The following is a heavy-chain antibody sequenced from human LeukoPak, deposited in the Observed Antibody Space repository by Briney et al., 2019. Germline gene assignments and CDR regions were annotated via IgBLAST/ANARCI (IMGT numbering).Heavy chain of an antibody. D-gene: IGHD3-3*01. V-gene: IGHV4-39*01. J-gene: IGHJ4*02. CDR3: ARGTYDFWSGYYTDTRYYFDY. CDR1: GGSISSSSYY. Sequence: SETLSLTCTVSGGSISSSSYYWGWIRQPPGKGLEWIGSIYYSGSTYYNPSLKSRVTISVDTSKNQFSLKLSSVTAADTAVYYCARGTYDFWSGYYTDTRYYFDYWGQGTLVTV. CDR2: IYYSGST.